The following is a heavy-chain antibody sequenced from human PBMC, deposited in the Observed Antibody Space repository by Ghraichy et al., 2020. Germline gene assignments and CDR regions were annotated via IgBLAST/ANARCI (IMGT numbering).Heavy chain of an antibody. CDR3: ARVTRAYSYYFYPMDV. CDR1: GFTFNNYA. J-gene: IGHJ6*02. V-gene: IGHV3-23*01. CDR2: ISVSGDRT. Sequence: GGSLRLSCAAAGFTFNNYALTWVRQAPGKGLEWVSCISVSGDRTFYADSVKGRFTISRDNSKKMVILQMNSLRVEDTALYYCARVTRAYSYYFYPMDVWGQGTTVTVSS.